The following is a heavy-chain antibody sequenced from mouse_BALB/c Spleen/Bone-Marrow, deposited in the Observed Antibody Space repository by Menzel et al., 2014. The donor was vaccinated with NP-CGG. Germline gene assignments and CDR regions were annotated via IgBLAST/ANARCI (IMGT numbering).Heavy chain of an antibody. CDR3: AREGYYGLDY. D-gene: IGHD2-1*01. Sequence: QVQLQQSGAKLVRPGTSVKVSCKASGYAFTNYLIEWFKQRPGQGLEWIGVINPGSGGTNFSEKFRGKATLTADKSSSTAHMQFNSLTSDDSAVYFCAREGYYGLDYWGQGTTLTVSS. J-gene: IGHJ2*01. CDR2: INPGSGGT. CDR1: GYAFTNYL. V-gene: IGHV1-54*03.